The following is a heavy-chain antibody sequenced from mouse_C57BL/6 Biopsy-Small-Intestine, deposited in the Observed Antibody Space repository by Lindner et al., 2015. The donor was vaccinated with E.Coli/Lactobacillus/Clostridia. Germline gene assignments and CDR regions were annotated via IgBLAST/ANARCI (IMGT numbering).Heavy chain of an antibody. CDR2: IYPGDGDT. CDR3: ARGPIYYDYFYYAMDN. D-gene: IGHD2-4*01. J-gene: IGHJ4*01. CDR1: GYAFSSSW. Sequence: VQLQESGPELVKPGASVKISCKASGYAFSSSWMNWVKQRPGKGLEWIGRIYPGDGDTNYNGKFKGKATLTADKSSSTAYMQLSSLTSEDSAVYFCARGPIYYDYFYYAMDNWGQGTSVTVSS. V-gene: IGHV1-82*01.